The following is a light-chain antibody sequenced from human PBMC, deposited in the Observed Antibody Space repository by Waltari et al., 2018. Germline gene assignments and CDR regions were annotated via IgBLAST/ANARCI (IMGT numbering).Light chain of an antibody. J-gene: IGLJ2*01. CDR2: DVS. V-gene: IGLV2-14*01. CDR3: SSQSSNDVVL. Sequence: QSALTQPASVSGSPGKSVTIFCAGTSNDVGGYNSVSWYQEHPGQATRVIIYDVSDRPSWVSYRFSGSKSGNTASLTISGLQAEDEADYYCSSQSSNDVVLFGGGTKLTVL. CDR1: SNDVGGYNS.